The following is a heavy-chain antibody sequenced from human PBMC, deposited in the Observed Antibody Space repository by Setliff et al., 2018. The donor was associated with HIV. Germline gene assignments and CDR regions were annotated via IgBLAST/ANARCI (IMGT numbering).Heavy chain of an antibody. V-gene: IGHV3-23*01. J-gene: IGHJ1*01. CDR1: GFTFSSYN. Sequence: PGGSLRLSCAASGFTFSSYNMNWVRQAPGKGLEWVSAISGSGGSTYYADSVKGRFTISRDNSKNTLYLQMNSLRAEDTAVYYCAKDLPAPYSSGWYDYFQHWGQGTLVTVSS. CDR2: ISGSGGST. CDR3: AKDLPAPYSSGWYDYFQH. D-gene: IGHD6-19*01.